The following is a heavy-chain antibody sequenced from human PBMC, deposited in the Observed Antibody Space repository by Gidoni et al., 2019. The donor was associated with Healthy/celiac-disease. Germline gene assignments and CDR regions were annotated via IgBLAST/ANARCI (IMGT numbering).Heavy chain of an antibody. CDR1: GFTFSDSA. CDR2: IRSKANSYAT. CDR3: TISSQVVGAYTFDY. Sequence: EVQLVESGGGLVQPGGSLKLSCADSGFTFSDSAMPWVSQASGKGLEWVGRIRSKANSYATAYAASVKGRFTISRDDSKNTAYLQMNSLKTEDTAVYYCTISSQVVGAYTFDYWGQGTLVTVSS. D-gene: IGHD1-26*01. V-gene: IGHV3-73*02. J-gene: IGHJ4*02.